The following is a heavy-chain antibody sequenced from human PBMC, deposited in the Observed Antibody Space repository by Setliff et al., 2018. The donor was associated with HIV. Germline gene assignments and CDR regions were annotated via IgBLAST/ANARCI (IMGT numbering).Heavy chain of an antibody. D-gene: IGHD3-10*01. V-gene: IGHV4-39*01. CDR1: GGPISSSSYY. Sequence: SETLSLTCTVSGGPISSSSYYWGWIRQPPGKGLEWIGSIYYSGSTYYNPSLKSRVTISVDTSKNQFSLRLTSVTAADTAVYYCARVRSYGSAYDAFDVWGPGTMVTVSS. CDR3: ARVRSYGSAYDAFDV. CDR2: IYYSGST. J-gene: IGHJ3*01.